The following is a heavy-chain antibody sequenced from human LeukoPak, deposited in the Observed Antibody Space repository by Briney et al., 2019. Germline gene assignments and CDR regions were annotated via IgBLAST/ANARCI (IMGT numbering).Heavy chain of an antibody. D-gene: IGHD3-22*01. CDR2: IIPIFGTA. J-gene: IGHJ4*02. CDR3: ASRPSGGPDYYDSSGYYYY. CDR1: GGTFSSYA. Sequence: GASVMVSCKASGGTFSSYAISWVRQAPGQGLEWMGGIIPIFGTANYAQKFQGRVTITADESTSTAYMELSSLRSEDTAVYYCASRPSGGPDYYDSSGYYYYWGQGTLVTVSS. V-gene: IGHV1-69*01.